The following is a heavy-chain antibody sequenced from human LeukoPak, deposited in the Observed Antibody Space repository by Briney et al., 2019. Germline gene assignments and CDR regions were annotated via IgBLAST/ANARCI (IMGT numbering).Heavy chain of an antibody. V-gene: IGHV3-23*01. Sequence: GGSLRLSCAASVFTFSTYAITWVRQGPGKGLEWVSAIRPDGDRTYYANSVRGRFTISRDNSKDTVYIQINALRVEDTAVYYCAREQSGTRGWYTVDYWGQGTLVTVSS. D-gene: IGHD6-19*01. CDR2: IRPDGDRT. CDR1: VFTFSTYA. J-gene: IGHJ4*02. CDR3: AREQSGTRGWYTVDY.